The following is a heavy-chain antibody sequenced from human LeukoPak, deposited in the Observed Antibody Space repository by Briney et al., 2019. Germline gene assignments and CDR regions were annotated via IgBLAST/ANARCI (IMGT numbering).Heavy chain of an antibody. V-gene: IGHV1-18*01. Sequence: ASVKVSCKASGYTFTSYGISWVRQAPGQGLEWMGWISAYNGNTNYAQKLQGRVTMTTDTSTSTAYMELRSLRSDDTAVYYCARDLSYDSSGGYYFDYWGQGTLVTVSS. CDR1: GYTFTSYG. J-gene: IGHJ4*02. D-gene: IGHD3-22*01. CDR2: ISAYNGNT. CDR3: ARDLSYDSSGGYYFDY.